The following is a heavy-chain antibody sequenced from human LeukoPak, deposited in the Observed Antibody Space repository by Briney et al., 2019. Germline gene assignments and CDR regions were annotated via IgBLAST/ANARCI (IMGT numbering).Heavy chain of an antibody. D-gene: IGHD1-14*01. J-gene: IGHJ4*02. V-gene: IGHV4-61*02. CDR2: IYTSGST. CDR3: ARAGPGTPGTFDY. Sequence: PSQTLSLTCTVCGGSIRSGSYYWSWIRQPAGRGLEWIGRIYTSGSTNYNPSLKSRVTISVDTSKNQFSLKLSSVTAADTAVYNCARAGPGTPGTFDYWGQGTLVTVSS. CDR1: GGSIRSGSYY.